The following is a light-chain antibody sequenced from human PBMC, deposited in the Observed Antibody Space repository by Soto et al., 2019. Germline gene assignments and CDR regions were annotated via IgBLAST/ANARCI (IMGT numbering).Light chain of an antibody. CDR2: AAS. Sequence: DIPMTQSPASLSASVGDRVTITCRASQDIRSDLGWYQQKPGRAPKRLMFAASRLQSGVPSRFSGRGSGTEFTLTISSLQPEDFATYYCLQHNTSPRAFGQGTKVEMK. CDR3: LQHNTSPRA. V-gene: IGKV1-17*01. CDR1: QDIRSD. J-gene: IGKJ1*01.